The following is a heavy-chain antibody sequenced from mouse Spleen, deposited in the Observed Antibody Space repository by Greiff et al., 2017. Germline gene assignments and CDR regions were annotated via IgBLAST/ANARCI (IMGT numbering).Heavy chain of an antibody. CDR2: IDPSDSYT. Sequence: QVQLQQPGAELVMPGASVKLSCKASGYTFTSYWMHWVKQRPGQGLEWIGEIDPSDSYTNYNQKFKGKATLTVDKSSSTAYMQLSSLTSGDSAVYYCARRGYDDGNFDYWGQGTTLTVSS. D-gene: IGHD2-4*01. V-gene: IGHV1-69*01. J-gene: IGHJ2*01. CDR3: ARRGYDDGNFDY. CDR1: GYTFTSYW.